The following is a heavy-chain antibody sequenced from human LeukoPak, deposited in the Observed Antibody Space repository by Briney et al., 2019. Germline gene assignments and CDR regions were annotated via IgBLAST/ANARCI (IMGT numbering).Heavy chain of an antibody. D-gene: IGHD2-21*02. CDR1: GFTFSSYG. Sequence: PGGSLRLSCAASGFTFSSYGMHWVRQAPGKGLEWVAVISYDGSNEYYADSVKGRFTISRDNSKNTLYLQMNSLRAEDTAVYYCAKVIGTGYCGGDCYLDYWGQGTLVTVSS. CDR2: ISYDGSNE. CDR3: AKVIGTGYCGGDCYLDY. J-gene: IGHJ4*02. V-gene: IGHV3-30*18.